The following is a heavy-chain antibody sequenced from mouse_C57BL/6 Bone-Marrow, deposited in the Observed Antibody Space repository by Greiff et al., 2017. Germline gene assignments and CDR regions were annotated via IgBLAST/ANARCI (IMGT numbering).Heavy chain of an antibody. D-gene: IGHD2-5*01. CDR1: GFTFSSYA. CDR3: ARDDYYSNYPAWFAY. J-gene: IGHJ3*01. Sequence: EVQVVESGGGLVKPGGSLKLSCAASGFTFSSYAMSWVRQTPEKRLEWVATISDGGNYTYSPDNVQGRFPIPRANAKNNLYLQMSHLKSEDTAMYYGARDDYYSNYPAWFAYWGQGTLVTVSA. V-gene: IGHV5-4*01. CDR2: ISDGGNYT.